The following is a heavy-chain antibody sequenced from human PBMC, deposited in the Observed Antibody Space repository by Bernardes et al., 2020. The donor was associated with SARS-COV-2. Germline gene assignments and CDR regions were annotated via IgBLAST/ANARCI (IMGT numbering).Heavy chain of an antibody. CDR3: AKERNSPGYRSSWSWIY. V-gene: IGHV3-23*01. CDR1: GFTFSSYA. CDR2: FSGSGGST. J-gene: IGHJ4*02. Sequence: GGSLRLSCAASGFTFSSYAMSWVRQAPGKGLEWVSAFSGSGGSTYYADSVKGRFTISRDNSKNTLYLQMNSLRAEDTALYYCAKERNSPGYRSSWSWIYWGQGTLVTVSS. D-gene: IGHD6-13*01.